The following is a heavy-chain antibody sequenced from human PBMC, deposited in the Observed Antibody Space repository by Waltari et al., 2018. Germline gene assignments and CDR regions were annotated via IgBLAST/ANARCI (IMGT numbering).Heavy chain of an antibody. J-gene: IGHJ3*02. V-gene: IGHV1-69*01. D-gene: IGHD2-15*01. CDR1: GGTFSSYA. Sequence: QVQLVQSGAEVKKPGSSVKVSCKASGGTFSSYAISWVRQAPGQGLEWMGGIIPMFSTANYAQKFQGRVTITADESTSTAYMELSSLRSEDTAVYYCARGRVVAATDAFDIWGQGTMVTVSS. CDR2: IIPMFSTA. CDR3: ARGRVVAATDAFDI.